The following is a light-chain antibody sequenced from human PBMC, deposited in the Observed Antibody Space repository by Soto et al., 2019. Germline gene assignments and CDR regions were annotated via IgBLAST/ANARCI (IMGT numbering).Light chain of an antibody. CDR2: AAS. CDR3: QYYNSGAPRR. Sequence: DIQMTQSPSSLSASVGDRVTITCRASQGISNYLAWYQQKPGKVPKLLIYAASTLQSGDPSRFSCSSSGTDFTLTMIRQQPEEGAADSGQYYNSGAPRRFGQGLEVDIK. J-gene: IGKJ1*01. V-gene: IGKV1-27*01. CDR1: QGISNY.